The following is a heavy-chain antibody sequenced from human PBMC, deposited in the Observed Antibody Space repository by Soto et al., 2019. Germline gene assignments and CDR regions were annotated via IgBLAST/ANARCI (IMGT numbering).Heavy chain of an antibody. CDR2: IIGSGDTT. D-gene: IGHD5-18*01. V-gene: IGHV3-23*01. CDR1: GFTFSNFA. Sequence: EVQPLESGGGLVQPGGSLRLSCAASGFTFSNFAMNWVRQAPGKGLEWVSGIIGSGDTTYYADSVKGRFTISRDKSKTTLYLQMNSLRAEDTATYYCAKHGGYSFGPGDYYGMDVWGQGTTVTVSS. CDR3: AKHGGYSFGPGDYYGMDV. J-gene: IGHJ6*02.